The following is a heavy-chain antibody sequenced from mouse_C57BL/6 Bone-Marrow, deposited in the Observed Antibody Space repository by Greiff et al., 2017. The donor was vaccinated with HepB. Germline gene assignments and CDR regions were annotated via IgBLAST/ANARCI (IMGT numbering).Heavy chain of an antibody. J-gene: IGHJ2*01. CDR2: IHPNSGST. Sequence: QVQLKQPGAELVKPGASVKLSCKASGYTFTSYWMHWVKQRPGQGLEWIGMIHPNSGSTNYNEKFKSKATLTVDKSSSTAYMQLSSLTSEDSAVYYCARGCSYFDYWGQGTTLTVSS. V-gene: IGHV1-64*01. CDR3: ARGCSYFDY. CDR1: GYTFTSYW.